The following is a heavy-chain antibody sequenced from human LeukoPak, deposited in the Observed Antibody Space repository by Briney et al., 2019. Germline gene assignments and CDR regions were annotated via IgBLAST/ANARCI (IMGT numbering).Heavy chain of an antibody. CDR1: GGTFSSYA. CDR2: INPIFGTA. J-gene: IGHJ4*02. CDR3: ATSPYYDYVWGSYRFDY. V-gene: IGHV1-69*13. Sequence: ASVKVSCKASGGTFSSYAISWVRQAPGQGLEWMGGINPIFGTANYAQKFQGRVTITADESTSTAYMELSSLRSEDTAVYYCATSPYYDYVWGSYRFDYWGQGTLVTVSS. D-gene: IGHD3-16*02.